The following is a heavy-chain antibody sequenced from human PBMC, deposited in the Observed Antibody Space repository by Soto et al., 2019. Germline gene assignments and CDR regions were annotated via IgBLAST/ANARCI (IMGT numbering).Heavy chain of an antibody. CDR3: ASLADY. J-gene: IGHJ4*02. Sequence: EVQMLESGGDLVQPGGSLRLSCAVSGFTLNMYTMTWVRQAPGKGLEWVSGIGADGVATSYIDSVKGRFSISRDISKNTLYLPMNSLRVEDTAVYYCASLADYWGQGTLVTVSS. CDR2: IGADGVAT. V-gene: IGHV3-23*01. CDR1: GFTLNMYT.